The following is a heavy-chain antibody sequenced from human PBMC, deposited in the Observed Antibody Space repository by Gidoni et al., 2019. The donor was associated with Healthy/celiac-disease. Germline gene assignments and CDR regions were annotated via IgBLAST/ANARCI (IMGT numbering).Heavy chain of an antibody. Sequence: QVQLQESGPGLVKPSETLSLTCTVSGGSISRYYWSWIRQPPGKGLEWIGYIYYSGSTNYNPSLKSRVTISVDTSKNQFSLKLSSVTAADTAVYYCAREAAAGSLSYFDYWGQGSLVTVSS. J-gene: IGHJ4*02. CDR1: GGSISRYY. CDR2: IYYSGST. V-gene: IGHV4-59*01. CDR3: AREAAAGSLSYFDY. D-gene: IGHD6-13*01.